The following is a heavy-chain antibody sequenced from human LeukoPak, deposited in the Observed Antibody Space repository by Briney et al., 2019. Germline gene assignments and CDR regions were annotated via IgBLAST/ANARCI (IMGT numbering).Heavy chain of an antibody. V-gene: IGHV3-21*01. D-gene: IGHD3-10*01. CDR2: ISSSSRYI. J-gene: IGHJ4*02. Sequence: PGGALRLSCAASGFTFSSYSMNWVRQAPGKGLEWVSSISSSSRYIYYADSVKGRFTVSRDNAKTSMYLQMTSLRAEDTAVYYCARVFTGSGSYYEGVFDYWGQGTLVTVSS. CDR1: GFTFSSYS. CDR3: ARVFTGSGSYYEGVFDY.